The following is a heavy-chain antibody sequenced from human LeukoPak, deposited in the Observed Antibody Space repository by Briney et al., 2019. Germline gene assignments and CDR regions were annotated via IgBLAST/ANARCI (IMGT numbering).Heavy chain of an antibody. CDR3: ARGINFGEFDY. Sequence: SETLSLTCTVSGGSISSSSYYWGWIRQPPGKGLEWIGSISYTGSTYYNPSLKSRATISVDTSKNQFSLKLSSVTAADTAVYYCARGINFGEFDYWGQGTLVTVSS. J-gene: IGHJ4*02. V-gene: IGHV4-39*07. D-gene: IGHD3-3*01. CDR1: GGSISSSSYY. CDR2: ISYTGST.